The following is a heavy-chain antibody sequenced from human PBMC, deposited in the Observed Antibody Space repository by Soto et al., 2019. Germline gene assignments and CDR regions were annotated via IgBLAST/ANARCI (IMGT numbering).Heavy chain of an antibody. CDR2: ISSSSSYI. V-gene: IGHV3-21*01. D-gene: IGHD3-3*01. CDR1: GFTFSSYS. CDR3: ARDRRFYFDY. J-gene: IGHJ4*02. Sequence: GESLKISCAASGFTFSSYSMNWVRQAPGKGLEWVSSISSSSSYIYYADSVKGRFTISRDNAKNSLYLQMNSLRAEDTAVYYCARDRRFYFDYWGQGTLVTVSS.